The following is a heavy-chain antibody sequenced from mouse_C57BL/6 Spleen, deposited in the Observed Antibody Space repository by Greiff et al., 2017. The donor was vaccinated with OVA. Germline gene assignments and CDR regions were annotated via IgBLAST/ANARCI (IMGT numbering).Heavy chain of an antibody. CDR1: GFNIKDDY. CDR2: IDPENGDT. V-gene: IGHV14-4*01. J-gene: IGHJ2*01. CDR3: TTNSVGY. Sequence: VHVKQSGAELVRPGASVKLSCTASGFNIKDDYMHWVKQRPEQGLEWIGWIDPENGDTEYASKFQGKATITADTSSNTAYLQLSSLTSEDTAVYYCTTNSVGYWGQGTTLTVSS.